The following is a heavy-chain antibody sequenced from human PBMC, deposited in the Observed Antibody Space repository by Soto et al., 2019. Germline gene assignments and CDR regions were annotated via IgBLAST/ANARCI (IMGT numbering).Heavy chain of an antibody. CDR2: IWYDGSNK. CDR1: GFTFSSYG. D-gene: IGHD3-22*01. J-gene: IGHJ6*02. V-gene: IGHV3-33*01. Sequence: PGGSLRLSCAASGFTFSSYGMHWVRQAPGKGLEWVAVIWYDGSNKYYADSVKGRFTISRDNSKNTLYLQMNSLRAEDTAVYYCARDSKYYDSSGYGMDVCGQGTTVTVSS. CDR3: ARDSKYYDSSGYGMDV.